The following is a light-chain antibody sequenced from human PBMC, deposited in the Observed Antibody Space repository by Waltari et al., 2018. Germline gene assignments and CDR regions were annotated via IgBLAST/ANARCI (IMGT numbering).Light chain of an antibody. J-gene: IGKJ1*01. CDR3: LHYNNNPWT. V-gene: IGKV1D-13*01. Sequence: IQMTQSPSSLSASAGDRVTITCRASQGIGTYLNWFQQKPGKPPKRLIFAASSLEGGVPSRFSRSGCETDFTLTNSSLQPDDFATYYCLHYNNNPWTFGQGTKVEIK. CDR2: AAS. CDR1: QGIGTY.